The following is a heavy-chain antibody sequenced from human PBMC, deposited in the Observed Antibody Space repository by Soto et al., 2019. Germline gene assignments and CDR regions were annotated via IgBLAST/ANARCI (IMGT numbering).Heavy chain of an antibody. CDR3: ARSMGAHGYVDY. V-gene: IGHV1-3*01. J-gene: IGHJ4*02. D-gene: IGHD1-26*01. Sequence: QVQLVQSGAEVKKPGASVKVSCKASGYTFTSYAMHWVRQAPGQRLEWMGWINAGNGNTKYSQKFQGRVTITRDTSESPAYMELSSLRSEDTAVYYCARSMGAHGYVDYWGQGTLVTVSS. CDR1: GYTFTSYA. CDR2: INAGNGNT.